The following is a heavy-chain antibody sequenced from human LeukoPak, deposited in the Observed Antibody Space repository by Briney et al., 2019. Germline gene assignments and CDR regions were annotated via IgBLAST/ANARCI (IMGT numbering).Heavy chain of an antibody. CDR2: INRNGGST. D-gene: IGHD3-10*01. V-gene: IGHV3-20*04. CDR3: ARRAGSGSYYSPHFDY. Sequence: AGGSLRLSCEASGFTFDENGMSWVRQAPGKGLEWVSGINRNGGSTTYADSVKGRFTISRDNAKKYLYLEMNSLRAEDTAVYYCARRAGSGSYYSPHFDYWGQGTLVTVSS. J-gene: IGHJ4*02. CDR1: GFTFDENG.